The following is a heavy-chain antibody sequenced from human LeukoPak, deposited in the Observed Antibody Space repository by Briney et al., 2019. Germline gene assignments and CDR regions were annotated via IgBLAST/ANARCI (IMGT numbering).Heavy chain of an antibody. V-gene: IGHV6-1*01. D-gene: IGHD6-13*01. CDR2: TYYRSKWYN. J-gene: IGHJ5*02. Sequence: KTSQTHSLTCAVSRDIFSRKSDVWDWARQSKTRGLEWLGRTYYRSKWYNDYAVSVKSRITINPDTSKNQFSLQLNSVTPEDTAVYYCARGSSSFGIDPWGQGTLVTVSS. CDR1: RDIFSRKSDV. CDR3: ARGSSSFGIDP.